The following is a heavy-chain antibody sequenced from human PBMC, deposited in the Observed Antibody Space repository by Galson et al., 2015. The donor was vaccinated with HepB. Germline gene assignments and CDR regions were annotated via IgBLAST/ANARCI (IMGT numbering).Heavy chain of an antibody. CDR2: ISGSAGTT. V-gene: IGHV3-23*01. D-gene: IGHD7-27*01. Sequence: SLRLSCAASGFTFSTYAMSWVRQAPGKGLEWVSRISGSAGTTYYAGSVKGRFTISRDNSKNTLYLQMNSLRAEDTAVYFCAKDRIIWGNYHHYGVDVWGQGTTVTVSS. CDR3: AKDRIIWGNYHHYGVDV. CDR1: GFTFSTYA. J-gene: IGHJ6*02.